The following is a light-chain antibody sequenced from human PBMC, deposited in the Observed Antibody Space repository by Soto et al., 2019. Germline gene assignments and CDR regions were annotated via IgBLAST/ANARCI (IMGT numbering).Light chain of an antibody. V-gene: IGKV1-33*01. J-gene: IGKJ2*01. Sequence: DIQMTQSPSSLTASVGDRVTITCQASQDISNYLNWYQQKPGKAPKLLIYDVSNLETGVPPRFSGRGSVTYFTLTISSLQPEDIATYYCQQFDSLPYTFGQGTKLEIK. CDR2: DVS. CDR3: QQFDSLPYT. CDR1: QDISNY.